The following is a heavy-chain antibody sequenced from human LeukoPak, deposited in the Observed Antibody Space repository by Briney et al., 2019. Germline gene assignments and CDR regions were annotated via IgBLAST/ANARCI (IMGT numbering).Heavy chain of an antibody. D-gene: IGHD1-14*01. CDR3: ATLPLPGLAY. CDR1: GFTFSSYE. V-gene: IGHV3-48*03. Sequence: GGSLRLSCAASGFTFSSYEMNWVRQAPGKGLEWVSYISRSGSTIYYADSVKGRFTISRDNAKNSLYLLMSSLRAEDTAVYYWATLPLPGLAYWGQGTLVTVSS. CDR2: ISRSGSTI. J-gene: IGHJ4*02.